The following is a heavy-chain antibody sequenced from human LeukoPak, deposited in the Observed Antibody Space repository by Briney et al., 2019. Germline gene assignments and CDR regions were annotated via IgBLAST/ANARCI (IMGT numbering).Heavy chain of an antibody. J-gene: IGHJ3*02. Sequence: PSETLSLTCTVSGGSISSGGYYWSWIRQHPGKGLEWIGYIYYSGSTYYNPSLKSRVTISVDTSKNQFSLELSSVTAADTAVYYCARGQIFNVLRYFDWTADAFDIWGQGTMVTVSS. CDR1: GGSISSGGYY. CDR2: IYYSGST. D-gene: IGHD3-9*01. V-gene: IGHV4-31*03. CDR3: ARGQIFNVLRYFDWTADAFDI.